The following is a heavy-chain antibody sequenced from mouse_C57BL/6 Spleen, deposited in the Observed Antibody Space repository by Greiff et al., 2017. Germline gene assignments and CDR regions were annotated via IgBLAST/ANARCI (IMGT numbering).Heavy chain of an antibody. D-gene: IGHD2-12*01. V-gene: IGHV1-50*01. CDR1: GYTFTSYW. CDR3: ARRYPGSYFDY. Sequence: QVQLQQPGAELVKPGASVKLSCKASGYTFTSYWMQWVKQRPGQGLEWIGEIDPSDSYTNYNQKFKGKATLTVDTSSSTAYMQLSSLTSEDSAVYYCARRYPGSYFDYWGQGTTLTVSS. J-gene: IGHJ2*01. CDR2: IDPSDSYT.